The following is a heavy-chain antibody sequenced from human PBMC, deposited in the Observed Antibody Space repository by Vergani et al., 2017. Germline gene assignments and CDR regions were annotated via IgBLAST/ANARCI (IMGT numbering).Heavy chain of an antibody. CDR1: GFTFDTYP. Sequence: VQLVESGGGVVQRGGSLRLSCAGAGFTFDTYPMAYVRQAPGKGLEWVATISSGGGDIFYADSVKGRFTISRDNSKNTLFLQMNSLKDEDTAVYYCTTAWGLYYLHGEYFQYWGRGTLVSVSS. CDR2: ISSGGGDI. CDR3: TTAWGLYYLHGEYFQY. J-gene: IGHJ1*01. D-gene: IGHD3-10*01. V-gene: IGHV3-23*04.